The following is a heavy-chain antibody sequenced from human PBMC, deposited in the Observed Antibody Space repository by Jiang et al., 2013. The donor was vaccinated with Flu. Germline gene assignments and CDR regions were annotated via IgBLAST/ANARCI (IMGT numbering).Heavy chain of an antibody. D-gene: IGHD5-18*01. CDR2: NGDX. CDR3: ARDLVERRYNYGCFDS. V-gene: IGHV1-3*01. Sequence: NGDXKYSQTFQGRVTFARDTSATTAFMWLSSLKSEDTAIYYCARDLVERRYNYGCFDSWGQGTPVTVSS. J-gene: IGHJ4*02.